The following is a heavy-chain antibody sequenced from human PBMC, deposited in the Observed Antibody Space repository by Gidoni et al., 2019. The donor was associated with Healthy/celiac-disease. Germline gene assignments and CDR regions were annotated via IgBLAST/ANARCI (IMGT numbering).Heavy chain of an antibody. CDR1: GLTFSTYG. CDR3: AKDITTGITMVRGESGDGMDV. J-gene: IGHJ6*02. CDR2: ISYDGSNK. Sequence: QVPLVESGGGVVQPGRSLRLSCSAPGLTFSTYGLPWARHAPGKGLEWVAVISYDGSNKYYADSVKGRFTISRDNSKNTLYLQMNSLRAEDTAVYYCAKDITTGITMVRGESGDGMDVWGQGTTVTVSS. V-gene: IGHV3-30*18. D-gene: IGHD3-10*01.